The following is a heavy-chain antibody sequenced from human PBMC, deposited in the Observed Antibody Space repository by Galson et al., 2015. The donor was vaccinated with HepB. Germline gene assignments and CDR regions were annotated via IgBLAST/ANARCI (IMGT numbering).Heavy chain of an antibody. V-gene: IGHV4-39*07. J-gene: IGHJ5*02. Sequence: ETLSLTCTVSGDSMARSSYYWGWIRQPPGKGLEWIGSTFYTGNTSKNPSFDSRITISVDTSKNQFYLKMRSVTSADTAVYYCVRDIRVPDPWGQGTLVTVSS. CDR2: TFYTGNT. CDR1: GDSMARSSYY. CDR3: VRDIRVPDP.